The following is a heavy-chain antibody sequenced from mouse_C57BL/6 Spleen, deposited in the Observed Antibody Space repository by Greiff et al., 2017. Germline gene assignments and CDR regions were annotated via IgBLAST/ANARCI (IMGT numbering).Heavy chain of an antibody. CDR3: VRHGDYVAMDY. J-gene: IGHJ4*01. CDR1: GFSFNTYA. Sequence: DVKLVESGGGLVQPKGSLKLSCAASGFSFNTYAMNWVRQAPGKGLEWVARIRSKSNNYATYYADSVKDRFTISRDDSESMLYLQMNNLKTEDTAMYYCVRHGDYVAMDYWGQGTSVTVSS. CDR2: IRSKSNNYAT. V-gene: IGHV10-1*01. D-gene: IGHD2-13*01.